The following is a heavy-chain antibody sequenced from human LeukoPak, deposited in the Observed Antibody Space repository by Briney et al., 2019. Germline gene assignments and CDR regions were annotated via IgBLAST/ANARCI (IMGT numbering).Heavy chain of an antibody. CDR3: ARGESALSYGMDV. J-gene: IGHJ6*02. Sequence: SETLSLTCTVSGGSISSGGYYWSWIRQHPGKGLEWIGYIYYSGSTYYNPSLKSRVTISVDTSKNQFSLKLSSVTAADTAVYYCARGESALSYGMDVWGQGTTVTVSS. V-gene: IGHV4-31*03. CDR1: GGSISSGGYY. CDR2: IYYSGST.